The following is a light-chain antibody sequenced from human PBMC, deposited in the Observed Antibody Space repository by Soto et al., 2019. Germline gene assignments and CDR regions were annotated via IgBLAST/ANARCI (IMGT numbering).Light chain of an antibody. CDR1: SRDVGGSNY. V-gene: IGLV2-14*01. J-gene: IGLJ1*01. CDR2: EVS. CDR3: SSYTSSNTLEV. Sequence: QSALIQPASVSGSPGQSITISCTETSRDVGGSNYVSWYQHHPHRAPKLLIYEVSYRPSGVSSRFSGSKSGNTASLTISGLQAEDEADYYCSSYTSSNTLEVFGVGTKLTVL.